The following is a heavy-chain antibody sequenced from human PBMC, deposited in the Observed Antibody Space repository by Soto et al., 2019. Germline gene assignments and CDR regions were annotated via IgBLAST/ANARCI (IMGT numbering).Heavy chain of an antibody. Sequence: SETLSLTCTVSGGSVSSSSYYWSWIRQPPGKGLEWIGYIYYSGSTNYNPSLKSRVTISEDTSKNQFSLKLSSVTAADTAVYYCARLFGNYYYYGMDVWGQGTTVTV. V-gene: IGHV4-61*01. D-gene: IGHD2-15*01. CDR2: IYYSGST. CDR3: ARLFGNYYYYGMDV. J-gene: IGHJ6*02. CDR1: GGSVSSSSYY.